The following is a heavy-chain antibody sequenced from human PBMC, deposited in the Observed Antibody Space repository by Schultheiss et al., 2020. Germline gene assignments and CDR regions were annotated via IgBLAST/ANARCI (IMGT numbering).Heavy chain of an antibody. CDR1: GYTFTGYY. V-gene: IGHV1-2*04. D-gene: IGHD3-10*01. CDR3: ARVRYGSGILGDAFDI. Sequence: ASVKVSCKASGYTFTGYYMHWVRQAPGQGLEWMGWINPNSGGTNYAQKFQGWVTMTRDTSISTAYMELSRLRSDDTAVYYCARVRYGSGILGDAFDIWGQGTMVTVSS. CDR2: INPNSGGT. J-gene: IGHJ3*02.